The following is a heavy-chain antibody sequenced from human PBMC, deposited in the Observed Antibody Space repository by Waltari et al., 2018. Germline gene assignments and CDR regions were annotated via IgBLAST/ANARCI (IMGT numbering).Heavy chain of an antibody. CDR3: ARGRLAAMIVVVTPRGYFDY. CDR2: INHSGST. V-gene: IGHV4-34*01. D-gene: IGHD3-22*01. J-gene: IGHJ4*02. Sequence: QVQLQQWGAGLLKPSETLSLTCAVYGGSFSGYYWSWIRQPPGKGLEWIGEINHSGSTNYNPSLKSRVTISVDTSKNQCSLKLSSVTAADTAVYYCARGRLAAMIVVVTPRGYFDYWGQGTLVTVSS. CDR1: GGSFSGYY.